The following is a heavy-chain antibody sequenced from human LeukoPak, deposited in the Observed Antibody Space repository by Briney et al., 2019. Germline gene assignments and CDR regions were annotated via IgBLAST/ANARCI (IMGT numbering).Heavy chain of an antibody. CDR1: GFDFTAYG. V-gene: IGHV5-51*01. Sequence: GESLKISCKCSGFDFTAYGIAWVRQMPGKGLEWMGNIYPGGSNGRYSPSFQGQVTMSADKSITTVYLQWSSLKASDTTMYYCARPFHRALFGFWGQGSLVNVSS. J-gene: IGHJ4*01. CDR2: IYPGGSNG. CDR3: ARPFHRALFGF.